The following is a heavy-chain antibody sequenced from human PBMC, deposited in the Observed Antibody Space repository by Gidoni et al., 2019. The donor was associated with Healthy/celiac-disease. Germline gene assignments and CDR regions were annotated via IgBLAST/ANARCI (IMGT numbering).Heavy chain of an antibody. CDR1: GFTFDDYA. CDR2: SSWNSGSI. Sequence: EVQLVESGGGWVQPGRSLRLSCAASGFTFDDYAMHWVRQAPGKGLEWVSGSSWNSGSIGYADSVKGRFTISRDNAKNSLYLQMNSLRAEDTALYYCAKGHIVATIGECWFDPWGQGTLVTVSS. D-gene: IGHD5-12*01. V-gene: IGHV3-9*01. CDR3: AKGHIVATIGECWFDP. J-gene: IGHJ5*02.